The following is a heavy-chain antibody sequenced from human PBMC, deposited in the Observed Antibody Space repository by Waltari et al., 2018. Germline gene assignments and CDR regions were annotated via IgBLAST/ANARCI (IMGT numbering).Heavy chain of an antibody. J-gene: IGHJ4*02. CDR1: GGSFSGYY. Sequence: QVQLQQWGAGLLKPSETLSLTCAVYGGSFSGYYWSWIRQPPGKGLEWSGEINHSGSTNYNPSLKSRVTISVDTSKNQFSLKLSSVTAADTAVYYCARGPGRGYSYGLQDRWLRFEGRGAFYDYWGQGTLVTVSS. V-gene: IGHV4-34*01. D-gene: IGHD5-18*01. CDR2: INHSGST. CDR3: ARGPGRGYSYGLQDRWLRFEGRGAFYDY.